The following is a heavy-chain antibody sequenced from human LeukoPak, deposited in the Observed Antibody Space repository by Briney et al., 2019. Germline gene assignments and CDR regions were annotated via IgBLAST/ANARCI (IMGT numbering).Heavy chain of an antibody. D-gene: IGHD6-13*01. CDR1: GFTFSSYS. Sequence: GGSLRLSCAASGFTFSSYSMNWVRQAPGKGLEWVSAISGSGGSTYYADSVKGRFTISRDNSKNTLYLQMNSLRAEDTAVYYCAKDRPGSSSWPDAFDIWGQGTMITVSS. CDR3: AKDRPGSSSWPDAFDI. V-gene: IGHV3-23*01. CDR2: ISGSGGST. J-gene: IGHJ3*02.